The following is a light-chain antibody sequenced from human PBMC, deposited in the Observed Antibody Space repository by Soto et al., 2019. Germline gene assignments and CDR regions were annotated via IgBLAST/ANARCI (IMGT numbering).Light chain of an antibody. V-gene: IGKV3-11*01. Sequence: EIVLTHSPATLSLSPGKRATLSCRASQSISTYLAWYQQKPGQAPRLLIYVASKRATGIPARFSGSGSGTDFTLTISSLEPEDSAVYYCQQRGEWPPGATFGQGTKVDI. CDR3: QQRGEWPPGAT. CDR2: VAS. CDR1: QSISTY. J-gene: IGKJ1*01.